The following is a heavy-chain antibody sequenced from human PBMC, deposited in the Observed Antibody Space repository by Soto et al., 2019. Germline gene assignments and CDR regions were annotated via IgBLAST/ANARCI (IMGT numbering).Heavy chain of an antibody. V-gene: IGHV3-7*04. CDR1: GFTFSSYW. CDR3: ARARGDYYDSSGYPLY. Sequence: GESLRLSCETSGFTFSSYWMSWVRQAPGKGLEWVANIKQDGSEKYYVDSVKGRFTISRDNAKNSLYLQMNSLRAEDTAVYYCARARGDYYDSSGYPLYWGQGT. CDR2: IKQDGSEK. J-gene: IGHJ4*02. D-gene: IGHD3-22*01.